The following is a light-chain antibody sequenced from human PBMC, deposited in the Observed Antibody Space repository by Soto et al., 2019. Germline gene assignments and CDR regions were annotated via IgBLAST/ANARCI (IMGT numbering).Light chain of an antibody. CDR3: AAWDDSLNGHV. J-gene: IGLJ1*01. CDR2: NNN. CDR1: SSNIGINT. Sequence: QSVLTQPPSASETPGQRVTISCSGSSSNIGINTVDWFQQLPGTAPKLLIYNNNQRPSGVPDRFSGSKSGTSASLAISGLQSEDESDYYCAAWDDSLNGHVFGPGTKVTVL. V-gene: IGLV1-44*01.